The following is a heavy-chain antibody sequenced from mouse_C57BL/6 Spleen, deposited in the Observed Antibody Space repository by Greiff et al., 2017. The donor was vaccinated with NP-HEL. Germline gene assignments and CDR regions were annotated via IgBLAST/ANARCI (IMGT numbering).Heavy chain of an antibody. CDR1: GFTFSGYY. CDR3: ARGRRRAYFDY. CDR2: INYDGSST. J-gene: IGHJ2*01. D-gene: IGHD2-12*01. Sequence: EVQVVESEGGLVQPGSSMKLSCTASGFTFSGYYMAWVRQVPETGLEWVANINYDGSSTYYLDSLKSRFIISRDNAKNILYLQMSSLKSDDTATYYCARGRRRAYFDYRGQGTTLTVSA. V-gene: IGHV5-16*01.